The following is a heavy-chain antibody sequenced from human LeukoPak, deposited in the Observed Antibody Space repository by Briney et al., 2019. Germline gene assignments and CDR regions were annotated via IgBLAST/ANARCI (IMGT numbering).Heavy chain of an antibody. V-gene: IGHV4-39*01. CDR1: GGSFSTSSYY. CDR2: IYYSGTT. CDR3: ARLPGTNWMGEYYFDY. J-gene: IGHJ4*02. D-gene: IGHD3-16*01. Sequence: KPSETLSLTCTVSGGSFSTSSYYWGWVRQPPGKGLEWIGSIYYSGTTYYNPSLKSRVTISIDTSENQFSLKLSSVTAADTAVYYCARLPGTNWMGEYYFDYWGQGTLVTVSS.